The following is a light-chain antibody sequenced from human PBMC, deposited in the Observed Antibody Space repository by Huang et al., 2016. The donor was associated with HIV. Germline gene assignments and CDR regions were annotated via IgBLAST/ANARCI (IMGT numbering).Light chain of an antibody. V-gene: IGKV3-11*01. Sequence: EIVLTQSPATLSLSPGERATLSCRASQSVSSYLAWYQQKPGQAPRLLIYDAAKRATGVPARFSGSGSGTDFTLTISSLESEDFAVYYCQERSNWPPVFGGGTKVEIK. J-gene: IGKJ4*01. CDR2: DAA. CDR3: QERSNWPPV. CDR1: QSVSSY.